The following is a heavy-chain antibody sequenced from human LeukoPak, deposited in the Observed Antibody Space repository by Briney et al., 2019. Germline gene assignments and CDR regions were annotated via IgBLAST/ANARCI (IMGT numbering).Heavy chain of an antibody. CDR3: ARDWQTIPLRLGELSFGWFDP. J-gene: IGHJ5*02. CDR2: ISAYNGNT. V-gene: IGHV1-18*01. CDR1: GYTFTSYG. Sequence: ASVKVSCKASGYTFTSYGISWVRQAPGQGLEWMGWISAYNGNTNYAQKLQGRVTMTTDTSTSTAYMELRSLRSDDTAVYYCARDWQTIPLRLGELSFGWFDPWGQGTLVTVSS. D-gene: IGHD3-16*02.